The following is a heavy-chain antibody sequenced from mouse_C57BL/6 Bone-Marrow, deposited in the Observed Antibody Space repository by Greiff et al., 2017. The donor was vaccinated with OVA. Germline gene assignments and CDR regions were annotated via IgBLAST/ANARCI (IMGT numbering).Heavy chain of an antibody. CDR1: GYSITSGYY. Sequence: EVQLQQSGPGLVKPSQSLSLTCSVTGYSITSGYYWNWIRQFPGNKLEWMGYISYDGSNNYNPSLKNRISITRDTSKNQFFLKLNSVTTEDTATYYCARDRVDGYYPFDYWGQGTTLTVSS. J-gene: IGHJ2*01. V-gene: IGHV3-6*01. CDR3: ARDRVDGYYPFDY. CDR2: ISYDGSN. D-gene: IGHD2-3*01.